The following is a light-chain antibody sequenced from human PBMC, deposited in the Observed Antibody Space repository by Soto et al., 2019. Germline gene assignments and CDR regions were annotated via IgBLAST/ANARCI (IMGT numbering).Light chain of an antibody. V-gene: IGLV2-14*01. CDR2: GVS. CDR1: SSDIGGYNY. CDR3: SSYKTSSTVVV. Sequence: QSALTQPASVSGSPGQSITISCTGTSSDIGGYNYVSWYQQYPGKAPKLMIFGVSDRPSGVSNRFSGSKSGTTASLTISGLQAEDEADYYCSSYKTSSTVVVFGGETKLTVL. J-gene: IGLJ2*01.